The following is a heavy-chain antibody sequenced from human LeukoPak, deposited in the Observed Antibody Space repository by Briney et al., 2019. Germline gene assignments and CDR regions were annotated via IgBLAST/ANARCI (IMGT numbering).Heavy chain of an antibody. CDR1: GFTFSSYG. V-gene: IGHV3-53*01. J-gene: IGHJ4*02. Sequence: GSLRLSCAASGFTFSSYGMSWVRQAPGKGLEWVSVIYSGGSTYYADSVKGRFTISRDNSKNTLYLQMNSLRAEDTAVYYCARGQVHAFDYWGQGTLVTVSS. CDR2: IYSGGST. CDR3: ARGQVHAFDY.